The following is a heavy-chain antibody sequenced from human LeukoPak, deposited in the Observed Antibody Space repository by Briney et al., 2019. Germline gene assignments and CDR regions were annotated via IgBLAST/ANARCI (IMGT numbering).Heavy chain of an antibody. Sequence: PSETLSLTCTVSGDFVSIYYWSWIRQPPGKGLEWIGYIYYRGNTNYNPSLKSRVTMAVDTSKNQFSLKVSSVTAADTAVYYCARAGNNWSFDYWGQGTLVTVSS. CDR3: ARAGNNWSFDY. D-gene: IGHD1-1*01. V-gene: IGHV4-59*02. CDR2: IYYRGNT. J-gene: IGHJ4*02. CDR1: GDFVSIYY.